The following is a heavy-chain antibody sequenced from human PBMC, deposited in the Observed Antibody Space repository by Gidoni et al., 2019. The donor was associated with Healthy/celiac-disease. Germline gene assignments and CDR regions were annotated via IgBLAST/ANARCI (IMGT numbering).Heavy chain of an antibody. Sequence: EVQLVESGGGLVQPGGSLRLSCAASGLTFSSYWMSWVRQAPGKGLEWVANIKQDGSEKYYVDSLNGRFTISRDNAKISLYLQMNSLRAEDTAVYYCARDSLTYYDFWSGYYPINYYGMDVWGQGTTVTVSS. CDR1: GLTFSSYW. V-gene: IGHV3-7*01. J-gene: IGHJ6*02. D-gene: IGHD3-3*01. CDR3: ARDSLTYYDFWSGYYPINYYGMDV. CDR2: IKQDGSEK.